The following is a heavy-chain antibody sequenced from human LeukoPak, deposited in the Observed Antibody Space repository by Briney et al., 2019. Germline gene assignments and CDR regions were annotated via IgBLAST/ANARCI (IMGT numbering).Heavy chain of an antibody. CDR1: GGSISSSSYY. D-gene: IGHD6-13*01. CDR2: IYYSGST. V-gene: IGHV4-39*01. J-gene: IGHJ4*02. Sequence: SETLSLTCTVSGGSISSSSYYWGWIRQPPGKGLEWFGRIYYSGSTYYNPSLKRRVTISVDTSKNQFSLKLSSVTAADTAVYYCASPRLGIAAAGQFDYWGQGTLVTVSS. CDR3: ASPRLGIAAAGQFDY.